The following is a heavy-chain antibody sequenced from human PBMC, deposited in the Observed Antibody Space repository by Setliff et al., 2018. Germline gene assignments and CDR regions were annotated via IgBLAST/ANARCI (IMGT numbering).Heavy chain of an antibody. V-gene: IGHV1-18*01. Sequence: ASVKVSCKASGYTFTESIVSWVRQAPGQGLEWLGWIGVYSGNTYTAQRFQGRVTMTTDTSTNMAYLELRGLRSDDTAIYFCSRLVRFCTRTSCQRLSGDDYWGQGTLVTVSS. CDR2: IGVYSGNT. J-gene: IGHJ4*02. CDR1: GYTFTESI. CDR3: SRLVRFCTRTSCQRLSGDDY. D-gene: IGHD2-2*01.